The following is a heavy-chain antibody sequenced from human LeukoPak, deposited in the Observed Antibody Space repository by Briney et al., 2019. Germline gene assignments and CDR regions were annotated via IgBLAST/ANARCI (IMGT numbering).Heavy chain of an antibody. D-gene: IGHD1-26*01. CDR3: ARSPYLTTYGYGPWELPVSYFDY. CDR2: ITHIGST. Sequence: PSETLSLTCAVYGGSFSNYYWSWIRHSPGKGLEWIGEITHIGSTNYNPSLKSRVTISVDTSKNQFSLKLSSVPAADTAVYYCARSPYLTTYGYGPWELPVSYFDYWGQGTLVTVSS. V-gene: IGHV4-34*01. J-gene: IGHJ4*02. CDR1: GGSFSNYY.